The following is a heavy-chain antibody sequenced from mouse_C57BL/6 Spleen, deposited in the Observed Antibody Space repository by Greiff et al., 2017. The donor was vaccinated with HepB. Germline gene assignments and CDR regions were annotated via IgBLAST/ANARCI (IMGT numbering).Heavy chain of an antibody. CDR3: AREGGYWYFDV. CDR2: INYDGSST. J-gene: IGHJ1*03. Sequence: EVQLQQSEGGLVQPGSSMKLSCTASGFTFSDYYMAWVRQVPEKGLEWVANINYDGSSTYYLDSLKSRFIISRDNAKNILYLQMSSLKSEDTATYYCAREGGYWYFDVWGTGTTVTVSS. V-gene: IGHV5-16*01. CDR1: GFTFSDYY.